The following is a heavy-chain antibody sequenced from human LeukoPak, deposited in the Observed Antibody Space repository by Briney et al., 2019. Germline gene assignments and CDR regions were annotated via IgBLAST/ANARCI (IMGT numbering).Heavy chain of an antibody. CDR1: GGSFSGYY. V-gene: IGHV4-34*01. Sequence: PSETLSLTCAVYGGSFSGYYWSWIRQPPGKGLEWIGEINHSGSTNYNPSLKSRVTISVDTSKNQFSLKLSSVTAADTAVYYCASGFYGYTDYWGQGTLVTVSS. CDR3: ASGFYGYTDY. CDR2: INHSGST. D-gene: IGHD5-24*01. J-gene: IGHJ4*02.